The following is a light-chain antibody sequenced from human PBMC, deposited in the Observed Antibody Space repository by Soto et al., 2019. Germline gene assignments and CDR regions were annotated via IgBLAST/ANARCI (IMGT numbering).Light chain of an antibody. CDR1: QSVSSSY. V-gene: IGKV3-20*01. Sequence: EIVLTQSPGTLSLSPGERATLSCRASQSVSSSYLAWYQQKPGQAPRLLIYGASSRATGIPDRFSGSGSGTDFTLIISRLEPEDVAAYYCQQYGSSPRTFGQGTKVDIK. J-gene: IGKJ1*01. CDR2: GAS. CDR3: QQYGSSPRT.